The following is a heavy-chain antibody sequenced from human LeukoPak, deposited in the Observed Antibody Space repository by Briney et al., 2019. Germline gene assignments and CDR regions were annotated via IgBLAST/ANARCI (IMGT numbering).Heavy chain of an antibody. V-gene: IGHV3-20*04. CDR1: GFTFDDYG. CDR3: ARDRTCSSTSCYNFDY. J-gene: IGHJ4*02. D-gene: IGHD2-2*02. CDR2: INWNGGST. Sequence: GGSLRLSCAASGFTFDDYGMTWVRQAPGKGLEWVSGINWNGGSTGYADSVKGRFTISRDNAKNSLYLQMNSLRAEDTAVYYCARDRTCSSTSCYNFDYWGQGTLVTVSS.